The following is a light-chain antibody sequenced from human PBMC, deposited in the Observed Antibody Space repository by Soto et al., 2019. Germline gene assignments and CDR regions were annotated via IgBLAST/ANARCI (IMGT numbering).Light chain of an antibody. V-gene: IGKV1-8*01. Sequence: AIRMTQSPSSLSASTGDRVTITCRASQGISSYLAWYQQKPGKAPKLLIYAASTLQSGVPSRFSGSGSGTDFTLTISCLQSEDFATYYCQQTYKTPLTFGQGTQVEIK. J-gene: IGKJ1*01. CDR2: AAS. CDR1: QGISSY. CDR3: QQTYKTPLT.